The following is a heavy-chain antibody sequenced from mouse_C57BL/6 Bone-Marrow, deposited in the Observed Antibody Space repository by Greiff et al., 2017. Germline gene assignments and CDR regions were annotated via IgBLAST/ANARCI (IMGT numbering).Heavy chain of an antibody. CDR1: GYTFTSYW. CDR3: ARFTTVVATDAMDY. Sequence: VHLVESGAELVKPGASVKMSCKASGYTFTSYWITWVKQRPGQGLEWIGDIYPGSGSTNYNEKFKSKATLTVDTSSSTAYMQLSSLTSEDSAVYYCARFTTVVATDAMDYWGQGTSVTVSS. V-gene: IGHV1-55*01. D-gene: IGHD1-1*01. J-gene: IGHJ4*01. CDR2: IYPGSGST.